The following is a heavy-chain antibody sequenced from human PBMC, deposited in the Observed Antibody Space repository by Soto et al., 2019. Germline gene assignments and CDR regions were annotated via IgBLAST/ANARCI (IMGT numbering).Heavy chain of an antibody. D-gene: IGHD3-9*01. CDR3: ARHRRVLRYFDI. V-gene: IGHV4-39*01. J-gene: IGHJ3*02. Sequence: PSETLSLTCTVSGGSISSSSYYWGWIRQPPGKGLEWIGSIYYSGSTYYNPSLKSRVTISVDTSKNQFSLKLSSVTAADTAVYYCARHRRVLRYFDIWGQGTMVTVSS. CDR2: IYYSGST. CDR1: GGSISSSSYY.